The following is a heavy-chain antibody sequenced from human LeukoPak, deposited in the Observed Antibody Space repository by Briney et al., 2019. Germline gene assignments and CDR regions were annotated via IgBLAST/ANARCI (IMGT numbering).Heavy chain of an antibody. CDR1: GYTFTSYG. CDR2: ISAYNGNT. Sequence: ASVTVSFKASGYTFTSYGISWVRQAPGQGLEWMGWISAYNGNTNYAQKLQGRVTMTTDTSTSTAYMELRSLRSDDTAVYYCATTGGAAVGTRWFDPWGQGTLVTVSS. J-gene: IGHJ5*02. CDR3: ATTGGAAVGTRWFDP. D-gene: IGHD6-13*01. V-gene: IGHV1-18*01.